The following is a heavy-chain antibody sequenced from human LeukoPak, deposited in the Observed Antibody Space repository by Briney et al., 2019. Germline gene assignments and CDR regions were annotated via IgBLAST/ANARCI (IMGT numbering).Heavy chain of an antibody. CDR1: GFTFSSYG. V-gene: IGHV3-30*02. CDR2: IRYDGSNK. Sequence: GGSLRLSCAASGFTFSSYGMHWVRQAPGKGLEWVAFIRYDGSNKYYADSVKGRFTISRDNSKNTLYLQMNSLRAEDTAVYYCEKDSGDAMIVVASDYWGQGTLVTVSS. J-gene: IGHJ4*02. D-gene: IGHD3-22*01. CDR3: EKDSGDAMIVVASDY.